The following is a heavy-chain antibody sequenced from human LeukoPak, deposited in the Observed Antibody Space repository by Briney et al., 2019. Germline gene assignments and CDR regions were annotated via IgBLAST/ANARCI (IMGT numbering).Heavy chain of an antibody. V-gene: IGHV3-30-3*01. CDR1: GFTFNTYA. CDR3: SRARPPGGSCRDY. D-gene: IGHD2-15*01. CDR2: ISYDANNK. J-gene: IGHJ4*02. Sequence: PGRSLRLSCAASGFTFNTYAMNWVRQAPGKGLEWVAVISYDANNKYYANSVKGRFTISRDNSKDTFYLQMNSLRTEDTAVYVYSRARPPGGSCRDYCGQGTLVLVTA.